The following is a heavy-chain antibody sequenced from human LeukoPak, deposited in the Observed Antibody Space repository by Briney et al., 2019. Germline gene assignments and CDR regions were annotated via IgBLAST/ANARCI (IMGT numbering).Heavy chain of an antibody. CDR3: ARVGYGDSHDAFDI. CDR2: IYTSGST. D-gene: IGHD4-17*01. J-gene: IGHJ3*02. V-gene: IGHV4-4*07. CDR1: GGSIGSYY. Sequence: SETLSLTCTVSGGSIGSYYWSWIRQPAGKGLEWIGRIYTSGSTNYNPSLKSRVTMSVDTSKNQFSLKLSSVTAADTAVYYCARVGYGDSHDAFDIWGQGTMVTVSS.